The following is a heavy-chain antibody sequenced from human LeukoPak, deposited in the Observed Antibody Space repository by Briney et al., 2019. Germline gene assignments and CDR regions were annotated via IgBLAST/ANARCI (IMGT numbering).Heavy chain of an antibody. CDR3: ASPRTRELRFDAFDI. CDR1: GGTFSSYA. Sequence: ASVKVSCKASGGTFSSYAISWVRQAPGQGLEWMGGIIPIFGTANYAQKFQGRVTITADESTSTAYMELSSLRSEDTAVYYCASPRTRELRFDAFDIWGQGTMVTVSS. CDR2: IIPIFGTA. D-gene: IGHD3-3*01. V-gene: IGHV1-69*13. J-gene: IGHJ3*02.